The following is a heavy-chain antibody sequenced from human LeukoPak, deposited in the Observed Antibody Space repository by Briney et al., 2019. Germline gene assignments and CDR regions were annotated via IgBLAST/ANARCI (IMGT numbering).Heavy chain of an antibody. Sequence: GGSLRLSCAASGFTFSDYWMHWVRQAPGKGLVWVSRINGDGTSTRYADSVKGRFTISGDNAKNTVYLQMNSLSAEDTAVYYCAKLVGATTGIDYWGQGTLVTVSS. D-gene: IGHD1-26*01. CDR1: GFTFSDYW. J-gene: IGHJ4*02. V-gene: IGHV3-74*01. CDR3: AKLVGATTGIDY. CDR2: INGDGTST.